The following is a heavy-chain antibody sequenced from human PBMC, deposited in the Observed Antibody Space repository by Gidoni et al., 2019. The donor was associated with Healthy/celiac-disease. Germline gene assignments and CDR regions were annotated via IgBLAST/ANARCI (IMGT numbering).Heavy chain of an antibody. CDR3: ARDRLPHYYDSSGYYFY. CDR2: ISSSSSTI. J-gene: IGHJ4*02. CDR1: GFTFRSYS. D-gene: IGHD3-22*01. V-gene: IGHV3-48*02. Sequence: EVQLVESGGGLVQPGGSLRLSCAASGFTFRSYSMNWVRQAPGKGLEWVSYISSSSSTIYYADSVKGRFTISRDNAKNSLYLQMNSLRDEDTAVYYCARDRLPHYYDSSGYYFYWGQGTLVTVSS.